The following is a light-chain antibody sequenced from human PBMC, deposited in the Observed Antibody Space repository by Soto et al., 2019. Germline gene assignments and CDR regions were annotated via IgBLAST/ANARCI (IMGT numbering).Light chain of an antibody. V-gene: IGKV3-20*01. CDR1: QSVSSSY. J-gene: IGKJ1*01. Sequence: EIVLTQSPGTLSLSPGERVTLSCRASQSVSSSYLAWYQQKPGQAPRLLIYGASSRATGIPDRFSGSGSGTDFTLTISRLEPEDFAVYYCQQYGKTPWTFGQGTKVEFK. CDR3: QQYGKTPWT. CDR2: GAS.